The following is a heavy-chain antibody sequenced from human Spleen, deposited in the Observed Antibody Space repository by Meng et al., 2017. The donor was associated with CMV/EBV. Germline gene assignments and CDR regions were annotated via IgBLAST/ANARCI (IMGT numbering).Heavy chain of an antibody. Sequence: GPGLVAPSVTLSLTCTVTGGSMGSGNYYWSWIRQPPGKGLEWIGYIHHSGSAYYNPSLKSRVSSSVDTSKNQFSLNLISMTAADTAVYYCASFDHIPRRNYFDYWGQGTLVTVSS. CDR2: IHHSGSA. D-gene: IGHD2-21*01. CDR3: ASFDHIPRRNYFDY. CDR1: GGSMGSGNYY. V-gene: IGHV4-30-4*01. J-gene: IGHJ4*02.